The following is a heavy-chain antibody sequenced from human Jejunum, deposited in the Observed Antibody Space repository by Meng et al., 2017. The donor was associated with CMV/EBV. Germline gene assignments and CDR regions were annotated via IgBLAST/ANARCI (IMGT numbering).Heavy chain of an antibody. CDR1: GFNFHNSA. V-gene: IGHV3-66*01. J-gene: IGHJ5*02. Sequence: ESGGALVQPGGSLRLSCAASGFNFHNSAMTWVRQAPGKGLEWVTLIYSGGTTFYADSVKGRFTISRDNSKNVLYLQMNSVRAEDTALYHCVRNLGYTYGLVSWGQGTLVTVSS. CDR2: IYSGGTT. CDR3: VRNLGYTYGLVS. D-gene: IGHD5-18*01.